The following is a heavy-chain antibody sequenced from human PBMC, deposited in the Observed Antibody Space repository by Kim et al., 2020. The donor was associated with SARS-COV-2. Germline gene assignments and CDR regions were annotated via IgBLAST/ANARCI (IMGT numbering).Heavy chain of an antibody. J-gene: IGHJ6*02. CDR2: IDPTDSYT. CDR1: GYYFSAYF. V-gene: IGHV5-10-1*01. CDR3: ARQVRGGGMDV. Sequence: GESLKISCKTSGYYFSAYFIAWVRQMPGGGLEWMGRIDPTDSYTNYSPSFQGHVTLSGDKSINTAFLQWTGLRASDTALYYCARQVRGGGMDVWGRGT. D-gene: IGHD3-10*01.